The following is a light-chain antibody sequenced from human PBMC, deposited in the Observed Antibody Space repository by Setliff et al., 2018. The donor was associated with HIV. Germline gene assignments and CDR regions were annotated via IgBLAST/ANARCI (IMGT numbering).Light chain of an antibody. Sequence: QSALTQPASVSGSPGQSITISCTGTSSDIGGYNYVSWYRQHPGKAPKLMIYDVSNRPSGVSIRFSASKSGSTASLTISGLQPEYEADYYCSSYTGSGTYVFGAGTKVTVL. CDR3: SSYTGSGTYV. CDR2: DVS. CDR1: SSDIGGYNY. V-gene: IGLV2-14*03. J-gene: IGLJ1*01.